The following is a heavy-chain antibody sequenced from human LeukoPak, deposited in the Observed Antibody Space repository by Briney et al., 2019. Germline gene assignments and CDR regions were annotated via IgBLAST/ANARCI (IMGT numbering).Heavy chain of an antibody. D-gene: IGHD5-24*01. CDR2: ISASERST. CDR3: AKWDGYNYNYFDY. J-gene: IGHJ4*02. CDR1: FSYRTYG. V-gene: IGHV3-23*01. Sequence: GGSLRLSCAFSYRTYGRSWVRQAPGKGLEWISGISASERSTYYADSVKGRFTISRDSTKSTLYLQMASLIAEDTAVYYCAKWDGYNYNYFDYWGQGTLVTVSS.